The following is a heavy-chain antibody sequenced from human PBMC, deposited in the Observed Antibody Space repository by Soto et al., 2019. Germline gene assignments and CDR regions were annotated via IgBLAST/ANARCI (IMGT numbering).Heavy chain of an antibody. CDR3: ARSYVDYVTGYYYSGMDV. CDR1: GGSFGGYY. CDR2: INHSGST. V-gene: IGHV4-34*01. J-gene: IGHJ6*02. Sequence: QVQLQQWGAGLLKTSETLSLTCAVYGGSFGGYYWSWIRQPPGKGLEWIGEINHSGSTNYNSSLKSRVTSSVDTSKTHFSRRLSSVTAADTSVCCWARSYVDYVTGYYYSGMDVWGQGTTVTVSS. D-gene: IGHD4-17*01.